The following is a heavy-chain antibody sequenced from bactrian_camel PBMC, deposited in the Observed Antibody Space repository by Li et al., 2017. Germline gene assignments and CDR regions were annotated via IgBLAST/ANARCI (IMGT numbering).Heavy chain of an antibody. V-gene: IGHV3S53*01. J-gene: IGHJ4*01. CDR2: INARGST. D-gene: IGHD6*01. Sequence: HVQLVESGGDSVQTGGSLRLSCAASGIPWSIYCMGWFRQAPGKEREKVAIINARGSTTYAVSVRGRFTISKDNLNNTLYLQMNNVRPEDTAMYYCTVDQCPEVVAGTSKYRGQGTQVTVS. CDR1: GIPWSIYC. CDR3: TVDQCPEVVAGTSKY.